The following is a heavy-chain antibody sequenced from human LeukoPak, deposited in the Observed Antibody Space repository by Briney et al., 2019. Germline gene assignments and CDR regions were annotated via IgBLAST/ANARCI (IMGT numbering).Heavy chain of an antibody. CDR2: FDPEDGET. J-gene: IGHJ5*02. V-gene: IGHV1-24*01. CDR3: AKEARSGSGSYYNP. CDR1: GYTLTELS. D-gene: IGHD3-10*01. Sequence: GASVKVSCKVSGYTLTELSMHWVRQAPGKGLEWMGGFDPEDGETIYAQKFQGRVTMTEDTSTDTAYMELSSLRAEDTAVYYCAKEARSGSGSYYNPWGQGTLVTVSS.